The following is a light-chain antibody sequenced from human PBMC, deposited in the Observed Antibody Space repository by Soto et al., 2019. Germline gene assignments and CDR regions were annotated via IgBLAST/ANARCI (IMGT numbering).Light chain of an antibody. V-gene: IGKV3D-15*01. Sequence: DIVLTKSPSTLSSFPADRVTLTCRASQYINTRLAWYQHRPGQAPRLLIYQTSLRAAGIPARFSGSGSGTEFTLSISSLQPDDVATYYCQQFNSYPWTFGQGTKVDIK. CDR1: QYINTR. CDR3: QQFNSYPWT. J-gene: IGKJ1*01. CDR2: QTS.